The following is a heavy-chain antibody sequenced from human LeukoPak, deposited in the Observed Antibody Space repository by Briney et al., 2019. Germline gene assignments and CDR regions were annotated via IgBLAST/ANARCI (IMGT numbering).Heavy chain of an antibody. D-gene: IGHD2-2*01. CDR3: ASLLVPGRFDP. V-gene: IGHV4-38-2*02. Sequence: SETLSLTCTVSGYSISSDYYWGWIRPPPGKGLEWIGFIYHSGSTYYNPSLKSRVTISVDTSKNQFSLKLSSVTAADTAVYYCASLLVPGRFDPWGQGTLVTVSS. CDR1: GYSISSDYY. CDR2: IYHSGST. J-gene: IGHJ5*02.